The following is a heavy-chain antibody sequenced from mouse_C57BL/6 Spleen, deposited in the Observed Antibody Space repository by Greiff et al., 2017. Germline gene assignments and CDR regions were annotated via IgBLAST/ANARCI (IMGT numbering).Heavy chain of an antibody. Sequence: QVQLQQSGTELVKPGASVKLSCKASGYTFTSYWMHWVKQRPGQGLEWIGNINPSNGGTNYNEKFKSKATLTVDKSSSTAYMQLSSLTSEDSAVYYCASYTVVEGYFDVWGTGTTVTVSS. V-gene: IGHV1-53*01. CDR1: GYTFTSYW. CDR2: INPSNGGT. D-gene: IGHD1-1*01. CDR3: ASYTVVEGYFDV. J-gene: IGHJ1*03.